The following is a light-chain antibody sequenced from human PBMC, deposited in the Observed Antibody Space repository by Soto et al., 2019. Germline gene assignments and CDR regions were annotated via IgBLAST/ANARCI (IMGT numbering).Light chain of an antibody. CDR1: QGISDY. J-gene: IGKJ5*01. CDR2: TAS. CDR3: QQRHSYPIT. Sequence: DIQLTQFPSFLSASVGDRVTITCRASQGISDYLAWYQQKPGKAPKLLIYTASTLQSGVPSRFSGSGSGTECTLTISSLQPEDFATFYCQQRHSYPITFGQGTRLEIK. V-gene: IGKV1-9*01.